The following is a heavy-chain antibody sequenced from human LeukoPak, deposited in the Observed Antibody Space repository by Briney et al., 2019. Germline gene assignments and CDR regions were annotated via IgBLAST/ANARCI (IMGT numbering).Heavy chain of an antibody. CDR3: AGYNWNYAVDY. D-gene: IGHD1-7*01. Sequence: GGSLRLSCAASGFTFSDYYMSWIRQAPGKGLEWVSYISSSGSTIYYADSVKGRFTISRDNAKNSLYLQMNSLRAEDTAVYYCAGYNWNYAVDYWGQGTLVTVSS. CDR1: GFTFSDYY. J-gene: IGHJ4*02. V-gene: IGHV3-11*04. CDR2: ISSSGSTI.